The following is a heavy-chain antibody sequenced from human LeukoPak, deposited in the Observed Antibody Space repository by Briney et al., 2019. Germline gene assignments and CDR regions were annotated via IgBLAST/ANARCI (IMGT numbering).Heavy chain of an antibody. D-gene: IGHD4-17*01. CDR3: ARLSRTTVTTWNY. J-gene: IGHJ4*02. Sequence: PSETLSLTCTVSGGSISSNYWSWIRQPPGKGLEWIGSIYYSGSTYYNPSLKSRVTISVDTSKNQFSLKLSSVTAADTAVYYCARLSRTTVTTWNYWGQGTLVTISS. CDR2: IYYSGST. V-gene: IGHV4-59*05. CDR1: GGSISSNY.